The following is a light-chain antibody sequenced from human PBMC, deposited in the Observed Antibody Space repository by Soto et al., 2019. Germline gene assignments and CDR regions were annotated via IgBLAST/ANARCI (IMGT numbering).Light chain of an antibody. Sequence: QSVLTQPPSASGSPGQSVTISCTGTSSDVGGYNYVSWHQQHPGKAPKLMIYEVSKRPSGVPDRFSGSKSGNTASLTVSGLQAEDEADYYCSSYAGSNFYVFGTGTKVTVL. CDR3: SSYAGSNFYV. CDR1: SSDVGGYNY. CDR2: EVS. J-gene: IGLJ1*01. V-gene: IGLV2-8*01.